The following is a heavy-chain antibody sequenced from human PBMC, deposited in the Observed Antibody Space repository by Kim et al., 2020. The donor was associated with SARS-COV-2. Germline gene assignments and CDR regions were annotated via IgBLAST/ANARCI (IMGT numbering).Heavy chain of an antibody. J-gene: IGHJ4*02. D-gene: IGHD3-10*01. V-gene: IGHV1-69*02. Sequence: SVKVSCKASGGTFSSYTISWVRQAPGQGLEWMGRIIPILGIANYAQKFQGRVTITADKSTSTAYMELSSLRSEDTAVYYCASAVFNYYGSGSYYNVPFVYFDYWGQGTLVTVSS. CDR2: IIPILGIA. CDR3: ASAVFNYYGSGSYYNVPFVYFDY. CDR1: GGTFSSYT.